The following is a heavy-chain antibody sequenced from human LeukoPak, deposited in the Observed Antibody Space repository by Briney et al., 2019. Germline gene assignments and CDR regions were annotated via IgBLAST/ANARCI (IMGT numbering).Heavy chain of an antibody. D-gene: IGHD3-22*01. CDR2: ISYDGSNK. J-gene: IGHJ4*02. V-gene: IGHV3-30*04. CDR1: GFTFSSYA. CDR3: AKSYYYDSSGYYGDYYFDY. Sequence: AGGSLRLSCAASGFTFSSYAMHWVRQAPGKGLEWVAVISYDGSNKYYADSVKGRFTISRDNSKNTLYLQMNSLRAEDTAVYYCAKSYYYDSSGYYGDYYFDYWGQGTLVTVSS.